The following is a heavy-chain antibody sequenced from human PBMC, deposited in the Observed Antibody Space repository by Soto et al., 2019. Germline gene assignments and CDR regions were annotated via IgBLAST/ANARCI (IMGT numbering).Heavy chain of an antibody. CDR2: IDWDDDK. CDR3: ARMYDSSGYFFDY. D-gene: IGHD3-22*01. J-gene: IGHJ4*02. V-gene: IGHV2-70*04. Sequence: SGPTLVNPTQTLTLTCSFSGFSLTTTGMRVSWLRQPPGKAPEWLARIDWDDDKFYNTSLKTRLTISKDTSKNQVVLTMTNMDPVDTATYYCARMYDSSGYFFDYWGQGTLVTVSS. CDR1: GFSLTTTGMR.